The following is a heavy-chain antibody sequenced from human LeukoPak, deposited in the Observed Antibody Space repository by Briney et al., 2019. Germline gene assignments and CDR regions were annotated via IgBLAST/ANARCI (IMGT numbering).Heavy chain of an antibody. Sequence: GGSLRLSCAASGFTLSSYAMSWVRQAPGKGLEWVSAISGSGGSTYYADSVRGRFTISRDNSKNTLYLQMNSLRAEDTAVYYCAKAPIAVAGTSNYFDYWGQGTLVTVSS. J-gene: IGHJ4*02. D-gene: IGHD6-19*01. CDR2: ISGSGGST. V-gene: IGHV3-23*01. CDR1: GFTLSSYA. CDR3: AKAPIAVAGTSNYFDY.